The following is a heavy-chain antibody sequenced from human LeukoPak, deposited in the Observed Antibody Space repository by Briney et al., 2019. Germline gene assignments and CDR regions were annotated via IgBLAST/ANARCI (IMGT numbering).Heavy chain of an antibody. V-gene: IGHV3-21*01. Sequence: GGSLRLSCAASGLTFSSYSMNWVRQAPGKGLEWVSSISSSSSYIYYADSVKGRFTISRDNAKNSLYLQMNSLRAEDTAVYYCARDDRIFGVVSNWGQGTLVTVSS. CDR3: ARDDRIFGVVSN. J-gene: IGHJ4*02. CDR1: GLTFSSYS. D-gene: IGHD3-3*01. CDR2: ISSSSSYI.